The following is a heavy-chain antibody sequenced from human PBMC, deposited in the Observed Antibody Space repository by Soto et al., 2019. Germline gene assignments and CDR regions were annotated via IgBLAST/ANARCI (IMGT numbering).Heavy chain of an antibody. D-gene: IGHD6-19*01. CDR2: IYHNGST. J-gene: IGHJ6*02. V-gene: IGHV4-38-2*02. Sequence: NPSETLSLTCAVSGYSISSGYYWGWIRQPPGKGLEWIGSIYHNGSTYYNPSLKSRVTISVDTSKNQFSLKLSSVTAADTAVYYCARDGERLGHIGWYYYGMDVWGQGTTVTVSS. CDR3: ARDGERLGHIGWYYYGMDV. CDR1: GYSISSGYY.